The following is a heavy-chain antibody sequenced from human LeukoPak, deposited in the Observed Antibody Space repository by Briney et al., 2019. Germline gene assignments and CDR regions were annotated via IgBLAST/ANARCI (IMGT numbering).Heavy chain of an antibody. D-gene: IGHD3-10*01. CDR3: AKDLTTMVRGVGGY. Sequence: GGSLRLSCAASGFTFSSSAMSWVRQAPGKGLEWVSTISGSGDRTYYAESVKGRFTISRDNSKNTLYLQMNSLRAEDTAVYYCAKDLTTMVRGVGGYWGQGTLVTVSS. J-gene: IGHJ4*02. CDR1: GFTFSSSA. CDR2: ISGSGDRT. V-gene: IGHV3-23*01.